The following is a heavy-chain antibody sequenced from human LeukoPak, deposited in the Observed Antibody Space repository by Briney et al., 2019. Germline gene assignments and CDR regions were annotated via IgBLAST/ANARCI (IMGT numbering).Heavy chain of an antibody. CDR2: ISFHGGNQ. V-gene: IGHV3-30*18. Sequence: GGSLRLSCGASGFTFSSYGMHWVRQAPGKGLEWVALISFHGGNQYYADSVKGRFTISRDNSKNTLYLQMNSLRAEDTAVYYCAKPPEVGATVGYFDYWGQGTLVTVSS. D-gene: IGHD1-26*01. CDR1: GFTFSSYG. J-gene: IGHJ4*02. CDR3: AKPPEVGATVGYFDY.